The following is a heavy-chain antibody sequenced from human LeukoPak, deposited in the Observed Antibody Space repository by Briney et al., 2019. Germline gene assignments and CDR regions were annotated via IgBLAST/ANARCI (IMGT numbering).Heavy chain of an antibody. CDR3: ARSIGTGDGYYYYYMDV. CDR1: GYTLTELS. V-gene: IGHV1-24*01. Sequence: ASVKVSCKVSGYTLTELSMYWVRRAPGNGLEWMGGFDPEDGETIYAQTFQGRVTITTDESTSTAYMELSSLRSEDTAVYYCARSIGTGDGYYYYYMDVWGKGTTVTVSS. D-gene: IGHD7-27*01. J-gene: IGHJ6*03. CDR2: FDPEDGET.